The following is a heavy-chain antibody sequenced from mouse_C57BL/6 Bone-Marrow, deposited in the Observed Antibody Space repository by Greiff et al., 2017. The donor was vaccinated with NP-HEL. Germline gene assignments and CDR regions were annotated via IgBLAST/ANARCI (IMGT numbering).Heavy chain of an antibody. CDR2: IWTGGGT. J-gene: IGHJ2*01. CDR3: ARTRLPYDYDYFDY. Sequence: VQLVESGPGLVAPSQSLSITCTVSGFSLTSYAISWVRQPPGKGLEWLGVIWTGGGTNYNSALKSRLSISKDNSKSQVFLKMNSLQTDDTARYYCARTRLPYDYDYFDYWGQGTTLTVSS. CDR1: GFSLTSYA. V-gene: IGHV2-9-1*01. D-gene: IGHD2-4*01.